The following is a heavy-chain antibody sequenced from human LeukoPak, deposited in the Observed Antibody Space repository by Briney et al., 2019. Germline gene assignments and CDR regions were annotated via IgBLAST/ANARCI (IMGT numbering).Heavy chain of an antibody. D-gene: IGHD3-22*01. CDR3: ARAPRPESGYDSSGYYGKFDY. V-gene: IGHV4-31*03. CDR2: IYYSGST. J-gene: IGHJ4*02. CDR1: GGSISSGGYY. Sequence: SETLSLTCTVSGGSISSGGYYWSWIRQHPGKGLEWIGYIYYSGSTYYNPSLKSRVTISVDTSKNQFSLKLSSVTAADTAVYYCARAPRPESGYDSSGYYGKFDYWGQGTLVTVSS.